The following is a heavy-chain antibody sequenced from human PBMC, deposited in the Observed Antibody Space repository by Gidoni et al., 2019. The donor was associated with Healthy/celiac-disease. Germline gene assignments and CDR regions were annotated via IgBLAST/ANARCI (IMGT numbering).Heavy chain of an antibody. D-gene: IGHD7-27*01. J-gene: IGHJ6*02. CDR2: IYYSGST. Sequence: QVQLQESGPGLVKPSETLSLNCTVSGGSISNYYWSWMRQPPGKGLEWIAYIYYSGSTNYNPSLESRVTISVETSKNQFSLELTSVTAADTAVYYCARNALGTYFDGMDVWGQGTTVTVSS. CDR1: GGSISNYY. V-gene: IGHV4-59*01. CDR3: ARNALGTYFDGMDV.